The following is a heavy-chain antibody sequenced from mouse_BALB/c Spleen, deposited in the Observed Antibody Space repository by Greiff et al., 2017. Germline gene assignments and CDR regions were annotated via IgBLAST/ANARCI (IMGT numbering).Heavy chain of an antibody. D-gene: IGHD1-1*01. CDR3: ARDLSYGSSAYYAMDY. V-gene: IGHV2-9*02. J-gene: IGHJ4*01. CDR1: GFSLTSYG. Sequence: QVQLQQSGPGLVAPSQSLSITCTVSGFSLTSYGVHWVRQPPGKGLEWLGVIWAGGSTNYNSALMSRLSISKDNSKSQVFLKMNSLQTDDTAMYYCARDLSYGSSAYYAMDYWGQGTSVTVSS. CDR2: IWAGGST.